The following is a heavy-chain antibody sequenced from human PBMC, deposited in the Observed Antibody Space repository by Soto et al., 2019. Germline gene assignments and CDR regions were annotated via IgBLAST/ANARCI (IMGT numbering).Heavy chain of an antibody. D-gene: IGHD6-6*01. J-gene: IGHJ6*02. CDR3: ARDRKQLVVYYYYYGMDV. CDR1: GGSFSGYY. V-gene: IGHV4-34*01. CDR2: INHSGST. Sequence: SETLSLTSAVYGGSFSGYYWSCIRQPPGKGLEWIGEINHSGSTNYNPSLKSRVTISVDTSKNQFSLKLSSVTAADTAVYYCARDRKQLVVYYYYYGMDVWGQGTTVTVSS.